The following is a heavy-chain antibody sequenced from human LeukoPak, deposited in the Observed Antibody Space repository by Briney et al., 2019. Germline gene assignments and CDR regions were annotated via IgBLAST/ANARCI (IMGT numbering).Heavy chain of an antibody. J-gene: IGHJ5*02. CDR2: ISGSGGST. V-gene: IGHV3-23*01. Sequence: GGSLRLSCAASGFTFSSYAMSWVRQAPGKGLEWVSAISGSGGSTYYANSAKGRFTISRDNSKNTLYLQMNSLRAEDTAVYYCAKEAQYSPRGGIDPWGQGTLVTVSS. D-gene: IGHD5-18*01. CDR3: AKEAQYSPRGGIDP. CDR1: GFTFSSYA.